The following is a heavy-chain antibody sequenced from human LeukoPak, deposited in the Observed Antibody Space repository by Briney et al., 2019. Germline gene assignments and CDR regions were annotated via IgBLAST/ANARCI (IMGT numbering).Heavy chain of an antibody. Sequence: SETLSLTCTVSGYSISSGYYWGWIRQPPGKGLEWIGSIYHSGSTYYNPSLKSRVTISVDTSKNQFSLKLSSVTAADTAVYYCARDRPGDSSGYLYHDAFDIWGQGTMVTVSS. V-gene: IGHV4-38-2*02. D-gene: IGHD3-22*01. CDR2: IYHSGST. CDR1: GYSISSGYY. J-gene: IGHJ3*02. CDR3: ARDRPGDSSGYLYHDAFDI.